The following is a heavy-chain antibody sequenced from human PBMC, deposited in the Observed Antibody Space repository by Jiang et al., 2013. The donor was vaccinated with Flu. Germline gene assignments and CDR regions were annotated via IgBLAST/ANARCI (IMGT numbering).Heavy chain of an antibody. D-gene: IGHD2-2*01. V-gene: IGHV2-70*01. CDR3: ARILRMGYCSSTSCPGRYYYYGMDV. Sequence: KPTQTLTLTCTFSGFPLSTSGMCVSWIRQPPGKALEWLALIDWDDDKYYSTSLKTRLTISKDTSKNQVVLTMTNMDPVDTATYYCARILRMGYCSSTSCPGRYYYYGMDVWGQGTTVTVSS. CDR2: IDWDDDK. CDR1: GFPLSTSGMC. J-gene: IGHJ6*02.